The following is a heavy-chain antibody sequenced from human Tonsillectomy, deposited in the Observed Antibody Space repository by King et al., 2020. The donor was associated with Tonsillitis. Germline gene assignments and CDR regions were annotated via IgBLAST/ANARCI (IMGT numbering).Heavy chain of an antibody. CDR2: IYYSGSA. D-gene: IGHD3-10*01. J-gene: IGHJ6*02. V-gene: IGHV4-59*01. Sequence: LQLQESGPGLVKPSETLSLTCTVSGGSISSYYWSWIRQPPGKGLEWIGHIYYSGSANYNPSLKSRVTISVDTSKNQFSLKLRSVTAADTAVYYCARGPVTMVRGVTTAGYYGMDVWGQGTTVTVSS. CDR3: ARGPVTMVRGVTTAGYYGMDV. CDR1: GGSISSYY.